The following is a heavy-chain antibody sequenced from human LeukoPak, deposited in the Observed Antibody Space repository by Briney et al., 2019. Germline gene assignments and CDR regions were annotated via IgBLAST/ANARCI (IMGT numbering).Heavy chain of an antibody. CDR2: INSDGSST. J-gene: IGHJ1*01. D-gene: IGHD2-2*01. CDR3: ARRYCSSTSCPAGFQH. Sequence: PGGSLRLSCAASGFTFSSYWMHWVRHAPGKGLVWVSRINSDGSSTSYADSVKGRFTISRDNAKNTLYLQMNSLRAEDTAVYCCARRYCSSTSCPAGFQHWGQGTLVTVSS. CDR1: GFTFSSYW. V-gene: IGHV3-74*01.